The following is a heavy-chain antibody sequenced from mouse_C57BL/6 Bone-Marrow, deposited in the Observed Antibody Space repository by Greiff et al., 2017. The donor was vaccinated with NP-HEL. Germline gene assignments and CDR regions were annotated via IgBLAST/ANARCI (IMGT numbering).Heavy chain of an antibody. CDR2: INPNNGGT. Sequence: EVQLQQSGPELVKPGASVKISCKASGYTFTDYYMNWVKQSHGKSLEWIGDINPNNGGTSYNQKFKGKATITADTSSNTAYLQLSSLTSEDTAVYYCTTEGYWGQGTTLTVSS. V-gene: IGHV1-26*01. CDR3: TTEGY. CDR1: GYTFTDYY. J-gene: IGHJ2*01. D-gene: IGHD1-1*01.